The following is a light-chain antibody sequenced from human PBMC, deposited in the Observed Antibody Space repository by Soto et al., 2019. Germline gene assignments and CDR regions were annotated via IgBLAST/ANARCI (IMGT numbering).Light chain of an antibody. Sequence: IQMTQSPSSLSASVGDRVTIPCRASQTSATYINWYQQKSGSAPRLLIYEASGLQSGVPSRFSGSGSGTHFVLTISNFQPEDSATYFCQQTYTNPQTFGQGTKADIK. J-gene: IGKJ1*01. CDR1: QTSATY. CDR2: EAS. V-gene: IGKV1-39*01. CDR3: QQTYTNPQT.